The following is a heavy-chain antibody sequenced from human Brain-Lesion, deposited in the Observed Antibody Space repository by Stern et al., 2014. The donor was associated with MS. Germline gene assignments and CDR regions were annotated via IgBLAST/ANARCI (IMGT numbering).Heavy chain of an antibody. Sequence: VQLVESGPGLVKPSQTLSLSCTVSGGSISSGGYYWSWIRQPAGKGLEWVGRIFNRGTTSYNPSLKGRVPITIATSKNQFPLRLNSMTAADTAVYYCARGRVVPGFQYYATDVWGQGTTVIVSS. V-gene: IGHV4-61*02. CDR1: GGSISSGGYY. CDR2: IFNRGTT. CDR3: ARGRVVPGFQYYATDV. D-gene: IGHD2-2*01. J-gene: IGHJ6*02.